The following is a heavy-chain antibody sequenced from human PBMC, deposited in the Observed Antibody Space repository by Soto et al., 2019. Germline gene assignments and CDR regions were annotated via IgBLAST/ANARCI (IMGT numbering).Heavy chain of an antibody. CDR2: IYYSGST. Sequence: PSETLSLTCTVSGGSISSGGYYWSWIRQHPGNGLEWIGYIYYSGSTYYNPSLKSRVTISVDTSKNQFSLKLSSVTAADTAVYYCARVFSDSSSFFDPWGQGTLVTVSS. CDR3: ARVFSDSSSFFDP. CDR1: GGSISSGGYY. D-gene: IGHD6-13*01. J-gene: IGHJ5*02. V-gene: IGHV4-31*03.